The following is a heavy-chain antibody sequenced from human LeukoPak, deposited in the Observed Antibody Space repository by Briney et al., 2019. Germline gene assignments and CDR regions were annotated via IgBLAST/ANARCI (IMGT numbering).Heavy chain of an antibody. J-gene: IGHJ4*02. CDR1: GFTFSSYS. Sequence: PGGSLGLSCAASGFTFSSYSMNWVRQAPGKGLEWVSYISSSSSTIYYADSVKGRFTISRDNAKNSLYLQMNSLRAEDTAVYYCARGRITIFGVVRLNYFDYWGQGTLVTVSS. CDR3: ARGRITIFGVVRLNYFDY. D-gene: IGHD3-3*01. CDR2: ISSSSSTI. V-gene: IGHV3-48*01.